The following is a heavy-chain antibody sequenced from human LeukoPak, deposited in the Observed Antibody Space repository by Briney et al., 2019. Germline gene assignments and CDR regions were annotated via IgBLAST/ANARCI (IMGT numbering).Heavy chain of an antibody. D-gene: IGHD1-26*01. CDR3: AKDGWEHWGVDY. J-gene: IGHJ4*02. CDR1: GFTFSGSA. V-gene: IGHV3-73*01. Sequence: GGSLRLSCVGSGFTFSGSAFHWVRQASGKGLEWVGRIRSKANNYAAAYAASVRGRFAISRDDSKNTAYLQMNSLKIEDTAVYYCAKDGWEHWGVDYWGQGTLVTVSS. CDR2: IRSKANNYAA.